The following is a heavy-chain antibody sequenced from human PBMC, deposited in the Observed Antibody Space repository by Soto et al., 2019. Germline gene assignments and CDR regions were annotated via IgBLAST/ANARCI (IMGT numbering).Heavy chain of an antibody. J-gene: IGHJ4*02. Sequence: SLTCTVSGGSVSSGSYYWSWIRQPPGKGLEWIGYIYYSGSTNYNPSLKSRVTISVDTSKNQFSLKLSSVTAADTAVYYCARDPGIAAAGVFDYWGQGTLVTVSS. CDR1: GGSVSSGSYY. CDR3: ARDPGIAAAGVFDY. V-gene: IGHV4-61*01. CDR2: IYYSGST. D-gene: IGHD6-13*01.